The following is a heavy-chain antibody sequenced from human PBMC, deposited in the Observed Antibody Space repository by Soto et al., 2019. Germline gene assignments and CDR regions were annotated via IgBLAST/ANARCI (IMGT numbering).Heavy chain of an antibody. V-gene: IGHV4-59*01. D-gene: IGHD3-3*01. CDR3: ARGADDFWSGYGRSKLPQTYYFDY. CDR2: IYYSGST. J-gene: IGHJ4*02. Sequence: SETLSLTCTVSGGSISSYYWSWIRQPPGKGLEWIGYIYYSGSTNYNPSLKSRVTISVDTSKNQFSLKLSSVTAADTAVYYCARGADDFWSGYGRSKLPQTYYFDYWGQGTLVTVSS. CDR1: GGSISSYY.